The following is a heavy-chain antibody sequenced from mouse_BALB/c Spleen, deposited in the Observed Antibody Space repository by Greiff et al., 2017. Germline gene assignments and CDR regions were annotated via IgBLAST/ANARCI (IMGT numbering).Heavy chain of an antibody. CDR2: ISDGGSYT. CDR1: GFTFSDYY. V-gene: IGHV5-4*02. D-gene: IGHD1-2*01. Sequence: EVKVVESGGGLVKPGGSLKLSCAASGFTFSDYYMYWVRQTPEKRLEWVATISDGGSYTYYPDSVKGRFTISRDNAKNNLYLQMSSMKSEDTAMYYCARDVVTTATSYFDVWGAGTTVTVSS. CDR3: ARDVVTTATSYFDV. J-gene: IGHJ1*01.